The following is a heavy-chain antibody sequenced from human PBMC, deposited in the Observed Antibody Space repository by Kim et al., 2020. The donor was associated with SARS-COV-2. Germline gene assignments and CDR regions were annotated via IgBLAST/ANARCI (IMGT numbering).Heavy chain of an antibody. J-gene: IGHJ6*02. CDR3: ARVGLERVLDYYYGMDV. V-gene: IGHV4-61*01. CDR1: GGSVSSGSYY. CDR2: IYYSGST. D-gene: IGHD1-1*01. Sequence: SETLSLTCTVSGGSVSSGSYYWSWIRQPPGKGLEWIGYIYYSGSTNYNPSLKSRVTISVDTSKNQFSLKLSSVTAADTAVYYCARVGLERVLDYYYGMDVWGQGTTVTVSS.